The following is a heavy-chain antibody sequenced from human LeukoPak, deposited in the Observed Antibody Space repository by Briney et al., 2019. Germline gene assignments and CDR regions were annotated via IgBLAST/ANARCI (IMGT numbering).Heavy chain of an antibody. Sequence: AGGSLRLSCAASGFTFSSYGMHWVRQAPGKGLEWVAVISYDGSNKYYADSVKGRFTISRDNSKNTLYLQMNSLRAEDTAVYYCATSQGSWPDYFDYWGQGTLVTVSS. CDR3: ATSQGSWPDYFDY. V-gene: IGHV3-30*03. CDR1: GFTFSSYG. J-gene: IGHJ4*02. CDR2: ISYDGSNK. D-gene: IGHD6-13*01.